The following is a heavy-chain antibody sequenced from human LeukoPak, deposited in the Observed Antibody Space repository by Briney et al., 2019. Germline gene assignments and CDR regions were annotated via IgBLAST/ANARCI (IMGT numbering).Heavy chain of an antibody. V-gene: IGHV4-39*07. CDR3: ARAAPHYYGSGSYHDY. CDR2: IYYSGST. CDR1: GGSISSSSYY. J-gene: IGHJ4*02. Sequence: SETLSLTCTVSGGSISSSSYYWGWIRQPPGKGLEWIGSIYYSGSTYYNPSLKSRVTISVVTSKNQFSLKLSSVTAADTAVYYCARAAPHYYGSGSYHDYWGQGTLVTVSS. D-gene: IGHD3-10*01.